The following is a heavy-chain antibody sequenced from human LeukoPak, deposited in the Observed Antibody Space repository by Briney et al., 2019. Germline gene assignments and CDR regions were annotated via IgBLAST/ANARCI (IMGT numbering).Heavy chain of an antibody. J-gene: IGHJ5*02. Sequence: ASVKVSCKASGYTFTDYYIHWVRQAPGQGLEWMGWINPNSGGTNSAQKFQDRVTITRDRSMSTAYMELNSLRSDDTAMYYCANGPDSNYFDPWGQGTLVTVSS. CDR1: GYTFTDYY. D-gene: IGHD3-3*01. CDR2: INPNSGGT. CDR3: ANGPDSNYFDP. V-gene: IGHV1-2*02.